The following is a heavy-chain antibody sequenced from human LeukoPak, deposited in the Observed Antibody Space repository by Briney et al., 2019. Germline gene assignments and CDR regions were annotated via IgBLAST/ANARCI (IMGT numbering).Heavy chain of an antibody. Sequence: GGSLRLSCEGSGFTFSNYWMGWIRQAPGKGLEWVSYISSSGSTIYYADSVKGRFTISRDDAKNSLYLQMNSLRAEDTAIYYCARVDAALDYWGQGTLVTVSS. CDR2: ISSSGSTI. CDR3: ARVDAALDY. V-gene: IGHV3-11*04. D-gene: IGHD6-6*01. J-gene: IGHJ4*02. CDR1: GFTFSNYW.